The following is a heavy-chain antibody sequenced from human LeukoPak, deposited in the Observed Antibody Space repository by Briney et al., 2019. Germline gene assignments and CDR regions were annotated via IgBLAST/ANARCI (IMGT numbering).Heavy chain of an antibody. CDR3: ARDLRSSPDF. D-gene: IGHD6-13*01. CDR2: VNSDGSIT. V-gene: IGHV3-74*01. CDR1: GFTFSSYW. J-gene: IGHJ4*02. Sequence: GRSLRLSCAASGFTFSSYWMHWVRQAPGTGLVWVSRVNSDGSITTYADSVKGRFTISRDNAKNTLYLQMNSLRAEDTAVYFCARDLRSSPDFWGQGTLVTVSS.